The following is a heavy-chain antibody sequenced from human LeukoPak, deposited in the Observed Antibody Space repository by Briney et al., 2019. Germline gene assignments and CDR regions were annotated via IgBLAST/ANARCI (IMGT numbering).Heavy chain of an antibody. CDR1: GGTSSSYA. CDR3: AREDWNDWDYYYGMDV. CDR2: IIPIFGTA. J-gene: IGHJ6*04. D-gene: IGHD1-1*01. V-gene: IGHV1-69*06. Sequence: SVTVSCKASGGTSSSYAISWVRQAPGQGLEWMGGIIPIFGTANYAQKFQGRVTITADKSTSTAYMELSSLRSEDTAVYYCAREDWNDWDYYYGMDVWGKGTTVTVSS.